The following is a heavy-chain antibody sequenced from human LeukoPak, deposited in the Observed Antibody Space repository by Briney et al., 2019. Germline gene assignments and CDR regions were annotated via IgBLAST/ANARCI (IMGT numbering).Heavy chain of an antibody. CDR3: ASGYRFRN. V-gene: IGHV1-2*02. J-gene: IGHJ4*02. D-gene: IGHD5-18*01. CDR2: INPNRGRT. Sequence: ASVKVSCKASGYPFTDYYMHWVRQAPGQGLEWMGWINPNRGRTDYATTFQGRVTMTWDTPISTAYMELSRMRYDDTAVYYCASGYRFRNWGQGTLVTVSS. CDR1: GYPFTDYY.